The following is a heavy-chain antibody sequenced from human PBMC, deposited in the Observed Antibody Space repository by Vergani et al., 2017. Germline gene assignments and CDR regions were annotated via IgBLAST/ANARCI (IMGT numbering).Heavy chain of an antibody. Sequence: QVQLVESGGGVVQPGRSLRLSCAASGFTFSSYGLHWVRQAPGKGLEWVAVIWYDGSNKYYADSVKGRFTISRDNSKNTLYLQMNGLRAEDTAVYYCARVREGAVADSFDIWGQGTMVTVSS. CDR2: IWYDGSNK. CDR1: GFTFSSYG. CDR3: ARVREGAVADSFDI. J-gene: IGHJ3*02. V-gene: IGHV3-33*01. D-gene: IGHD6-19*01.